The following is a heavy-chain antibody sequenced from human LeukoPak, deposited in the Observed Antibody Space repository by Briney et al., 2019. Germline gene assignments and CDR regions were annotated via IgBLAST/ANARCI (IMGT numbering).Heavy chain of an antibody. CDR2: IHHDGRI. CDR1: GGSIDSTNW. D-gene: IGHD3-16*02. Sequence: SETLSLTCDVSGGSIDSTNWWNWVRQPPGKGLEWIGEIHHDGRINYNPSLKSRVTLSVDKSKNQFSLRLNSVTAADTAMYYCARSHDHLWGNYPNYWGQGTLVTVSS. CDR3: ARSHDHLWGNYPNY. J-gene: IGHJ4*02. V-gene: IGHV4/OR15-8*01.